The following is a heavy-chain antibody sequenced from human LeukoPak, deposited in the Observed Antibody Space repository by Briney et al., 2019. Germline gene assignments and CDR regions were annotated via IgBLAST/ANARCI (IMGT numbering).Heavy chain of an antibody. CDR2: IYYGGST. CDR3: ARQGWYYDRSAFDI. D-gene: IGHD3-22*01. CDR1: GGSFSGYD. V-gene: IGHV4-59*08. Sequence: SETLSLTCAVYGGSFSGYDWSWIRQPPGKGLEWVGYIYYGGSTNYNPSLKSRVTISVDTSKNQFSLKLSSVTAADTAVYFCARQGWYYDRSAFDIWGQGTMVTVSS. J-gene: IGHJ3*02.